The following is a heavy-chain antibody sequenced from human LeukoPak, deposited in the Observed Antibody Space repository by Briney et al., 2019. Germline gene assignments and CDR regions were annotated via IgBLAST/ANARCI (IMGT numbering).Heavy chain of an antibody. CDR3: ARGAAMVDYGMDV. J-gene: IGHJ6*02. V-gene: IGHV4-34*01. CDR1: GGSFSGYY. Sequence: PSETLSLTCAVYGGSFSGYYWSWIRQPPGKGLEWIGEINHSGSTNYNPSLKSRVTISVDTSKNQFSLKLSSVTAADTAVYYCARGAAMVDYGMDVWGQGTTVTVSS. CDR2: INHSGST. D-gene: IGHD5-18*01.